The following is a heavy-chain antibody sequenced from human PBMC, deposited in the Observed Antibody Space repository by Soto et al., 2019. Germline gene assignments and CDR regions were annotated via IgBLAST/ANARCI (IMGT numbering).Heavy chain of an antibody. CDR3: ARRAAYSSSYFFDY. D-gene: IGHD6-6*01. Sequence: SGPTQVKPTQTLTLTCTFSGFSLRPSGMCVSWIRQPPGKALEWLALVDWDDDKYYNTTLRTRLTISRDTSKNQVILTMTNMDPVDTATYYCARRAAYSSSYFFDYWGQGSLVTVSS. V-gene: IGHV2-70*01. J-gene: IGHJ4*02. CDR1: GFSLRPSGMC. CDR2: VDWDDDK.